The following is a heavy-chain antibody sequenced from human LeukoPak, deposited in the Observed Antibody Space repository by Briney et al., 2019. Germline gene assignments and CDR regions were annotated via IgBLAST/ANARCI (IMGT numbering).Heavy chain of an antibody. D-gene: IGHD1-26*01. V-gene: IGHV3-23*01. CDR3: AKPRVGAFDY. Sequence: GGSLRLSCAASGFTFSGYSMSWVRQAPGKGLEWVSAISGSGGSTYYADSVKGRFTISRDNSKNTLYLQMNSLRAEDTAVYYCAKPRVGAFDYWGQGTLVTVSS. CDR1: GFTFSGYS. CDR2: ISGSGGST. J-gene: IGHJ4*02.